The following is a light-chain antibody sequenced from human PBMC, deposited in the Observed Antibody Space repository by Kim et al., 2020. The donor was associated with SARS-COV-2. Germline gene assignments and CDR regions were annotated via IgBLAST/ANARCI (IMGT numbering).Light chain of an antibody. J-gene: IGLJ3*02. Sequence: HNATLTCTGNSNNVGYEGAAWLQQHQGHPPKLLTYRNNNRPSGISDRFSASRSGNTAALTISGLQPEDETDYYCSAWDSSLSAWVFGGGTQLTVL. CDR1: SNNVGYEG. CDR3: SAWDSSLSAWV. CDR2: RNN. V-gene: IGLV10-54*04.